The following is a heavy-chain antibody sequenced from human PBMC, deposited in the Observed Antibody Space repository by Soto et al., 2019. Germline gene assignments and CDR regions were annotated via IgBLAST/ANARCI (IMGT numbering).Heavy chain of an antibody. J-gene: IGHJ4*02. D-gene: IGHD4-17*01. CDR2: ISYDGSNK. CDR3: VGHDYGDLRRDY. Sequence: ESGGGVVQPGRSLRLSCAASGFTFSSYAMHWVRQAPGKGLEWVAVISYDGSNKYYADSVKGRFTISRDNSKNTLYLQMNSLRAEDTAVYYCVGHDYGDLRRDYWGQGTLVTVSS. CDR1: GFTFSSYA. V-gene: IGHV3-30-3*01.